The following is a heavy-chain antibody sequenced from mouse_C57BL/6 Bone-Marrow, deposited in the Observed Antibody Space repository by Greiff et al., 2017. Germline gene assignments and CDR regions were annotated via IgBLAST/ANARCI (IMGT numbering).Heavy chain of an antibody. J-gene: IGHJ2*01. CDR3: ARYDSDY. CDR1: GYTFTDYY. Sequence: DVQLQESGPVLVKPGASVKMSCKASGYTFTDYYMNWVKQSHGKSLEWIGVINPYNGGTSYNQKFKGKATLTVDKSSSTAYMELNSLTSEDSAVYYCARYDSDYWGQGTTLTVSS. CDR2: INPYNGGT. V-gene: IGHV1-19*01. D-gene: IGHD2-4*01.